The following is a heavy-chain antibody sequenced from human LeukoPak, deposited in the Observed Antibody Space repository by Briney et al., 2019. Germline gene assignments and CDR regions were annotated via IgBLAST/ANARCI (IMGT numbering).Heavy chain of an antibody. D-gene: IGHD1-14*01. CDR3: ARDPFGNGYNHFDY. CDR2: IYTSGST. V-gene: IGHV4-4*07. J-gene: IGHJ4*02. CDR1: GGSISSYY. Sequence: SETLSLTCTVSGGSISSYYWSWIRQPAGKGLEWIGRIYTSGSTNYNPSLKSRVTISVDTSKNQFSLKLSSVTAADTAVYYCARDPFGNGYNHFDYWGQGTLVTVSS.